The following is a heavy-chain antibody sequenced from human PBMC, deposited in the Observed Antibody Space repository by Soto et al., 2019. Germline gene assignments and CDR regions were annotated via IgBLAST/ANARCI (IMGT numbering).Heavy chain of an antibody. D-gene: IGHD3-9*01. CDR1: RFTVSSHA. CDR3: AKDVYFDSYYFDQ. CDR2: ISHEGRQK. Sequence: QVQLVESGGGVVQPGRSLRLSCAASRFTVSSHAMHWVRQAPGKGLEWVAVISHEGRQKHYVDSVKGRFTLSRDESDNTVYRQMNSLRPEDTAVYYCAKDVYFDSYYFDQWGQGTLVTVSS. J-gene: IGHJ4*02. V-gene: IGHV3-30*04.